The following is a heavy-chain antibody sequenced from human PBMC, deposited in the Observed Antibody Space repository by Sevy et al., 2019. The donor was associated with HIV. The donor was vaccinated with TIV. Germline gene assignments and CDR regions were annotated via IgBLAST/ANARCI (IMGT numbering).Heavy chain of an antibody. Sequence: SETLSLTCTVSGGSISSYYWSWIRQPPGKGLEWIGNIYYSGSTNYNPSLKSRVTISVDTSKNQFSLKLSSVTAADTAVYYCASSIAAAGRFDYWGQGTLVTVSS. CDR1: GGSISSYY. J-gene: IGHJ4*02. CDR3: ASSIAAAGRFDY. D-gene: IGHD6-13*01. CDR2: IYYSGST. V-gene: IGHV4-59*01.